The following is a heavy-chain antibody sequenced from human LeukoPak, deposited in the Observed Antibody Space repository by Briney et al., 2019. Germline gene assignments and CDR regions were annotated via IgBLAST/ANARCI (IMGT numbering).Heavy chain of an antibody. CDR1: GFTFSSYA. CDR3: ARDKDDAFDI. V-gene: IGHV3-30*14. CDR2: ISYDGSNK. Sequence: GGSLRLSCAASGFTFSSYAMHWVRQAPGKGLEWVAVISYDGSNKYYADSVKGRFTISRDNSKNTLYLQMNSLRAEDTAVYYCARDKDDAFDIWGQGTMVTVSS. J-gene: IGHJ3*02.